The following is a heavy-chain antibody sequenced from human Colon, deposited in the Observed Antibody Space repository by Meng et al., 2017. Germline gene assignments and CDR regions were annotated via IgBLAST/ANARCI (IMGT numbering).Heavy chain of an antibody. V-gene: IGHV1-2*06. CDR2: INPNSGGT. J-gene: IGHJ4*02. Sequence: VRETGVSMYAYCKASAYAVTGYDMHWGRLARGQRLEWMGRINPNSGGTNYAQKFQGRVTMTRDTSISTAYMELSRLRSDDTAVYYCAREMGRMRTTVTTFAYWGQGTLVTVSS. D-gene: IGHD4-17*01. CDR3: AREMGRMRTTVTTFAY. CDR1: AYAVTGYD.